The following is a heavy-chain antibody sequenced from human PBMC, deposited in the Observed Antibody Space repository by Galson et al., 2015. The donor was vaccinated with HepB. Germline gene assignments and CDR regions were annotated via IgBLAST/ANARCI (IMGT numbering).Heavy chain of an antibody. Sequence: SLRLSCAASGFTFSSYGMHWVRQAPGKGLEWVAVISYDGSNKYYADSVKGRFTISRDNSKNTLYLQMNSLRAEDTAVYYCAKDLGLYGSGSYYKGLANWGQGTLVTVSS. CDR1: GFTFSSYG. CDR2: ISYDGSNK. D-gene: IGHD3-10*01. J-gene: IGHJ4*02. CDR3: AKDLGLYGSGSYYKGLAN. V-gene: IGHV3-30*18.